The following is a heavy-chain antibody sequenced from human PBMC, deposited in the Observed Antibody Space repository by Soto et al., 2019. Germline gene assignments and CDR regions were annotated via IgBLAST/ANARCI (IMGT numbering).Heavy chain of an antibody. Sequence: GGSLSLSCAASGFTFSTYAMSWVRQAPGKGLEWVSAISGSGGSTYYADSVKGRFTISRDNSKNTLYLQMNSLRAGDTAVYYCAKDLGELALDYWGQGTLVTVSS. CDR1: GFTFSTYA. CDR2: ISGSGGST. J-gene: IGHJ4*02. D-gene: IGHD3-10*01. V-gene: IGHV3-23*01. CDR3: AKDLGELALDY.